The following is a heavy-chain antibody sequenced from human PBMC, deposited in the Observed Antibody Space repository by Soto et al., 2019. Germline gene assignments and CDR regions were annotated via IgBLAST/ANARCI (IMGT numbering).Heavy chain of an antibody. J-gene: IGHJ4*02. CDR2: IIPIFGTA. CDR1: GGTFSSYA. D-gene: IGHD5-12*01. CDR3: ANRGYSGYDPNYFDY. V-gene: IGHV1-69*13. Sequence: SVKVSCKASGGTFSSYAISWVRQAPGQGLEWMGGIIPIFGTAIYAQKFQGRVTITADESTSTAYMELSSLRSEDTAVYYCANRGYSGYDPNYFDYWGQGTLVTVSS.